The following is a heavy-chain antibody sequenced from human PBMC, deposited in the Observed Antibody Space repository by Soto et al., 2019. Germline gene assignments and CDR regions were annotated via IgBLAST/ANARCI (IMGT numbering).Heavy chain of an antibody. Sequence: PGGYLRLSCAASGFTFGNSWMHWVRQAPGEGLEWVSRMNSDGSSTDYAGSVKGRFTVSRDNAKNTLYLQMNSLRAEDTAVYYCATAEVDYWGPGTLVTVSS. CDR2: MNSDGSST. J-gene: IGHJ4*02. V-gene: IGHV3-74*01. CDR1: GFTFGNSW. CDR3: ATAEVDY.